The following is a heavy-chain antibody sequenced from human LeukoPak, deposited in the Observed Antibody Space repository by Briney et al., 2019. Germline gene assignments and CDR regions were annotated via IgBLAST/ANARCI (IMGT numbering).Heavy chain of an antibody. Sequence: GGSLRLSCAASGFTFSSYSMNWVRQAPGKGLEWVSSISSSSSYIYYADSVKGRFTISRDNAKNSLYLQMNSLRAEDTAVYYCARGRVSITMVRGVIPGFDPWGQGTLVTVSS. D-gene: IGHD3-10*01. CDR2: ISSSSSYI. CDR3: ARGRVSITMVRGVIPGFDP. CDR1: GFTFSSYS. V-gene: IGHV3-21*01. J-gene: IGHJ5*02.